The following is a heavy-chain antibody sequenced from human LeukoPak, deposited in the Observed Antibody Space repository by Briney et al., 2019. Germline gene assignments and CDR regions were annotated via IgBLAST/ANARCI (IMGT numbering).Heavy chain of an antibody. CDR1: GFTFSGYW. CDR3: ARGGSGTFYY. CDR2: IGSDGVST. J-gene: IGHJ4*02. Sequence: GGSQRLSCTASGFTFSGYWMNWVRQAPGKGLVWVSRIGSDGVSTTYADSVKGRFTISRDNDKHTLYLQMPSLRDEDTAVYYCARGGSGTFYYWGQGTLVTVSS. V-gene: IGHV3-74*03. D-gene: IGHD1-26*01.